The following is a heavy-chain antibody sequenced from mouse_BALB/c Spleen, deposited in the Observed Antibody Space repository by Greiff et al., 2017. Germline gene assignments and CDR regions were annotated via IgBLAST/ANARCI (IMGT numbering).Heavy chain of an antibody. D-gene: IGHD2-14*01. CDR3: ARRGNVREGAMDY. V-gene: IGHV1-4*01. CDR2: INPSSGYT. CDR1: GYTFTSYT. Sequence: QVQLKQSGAELARPGASVKMSCKASGYTFTSYTMHWVKQRPGQGLEWIGYINPSSGYTNYNQKFKDKATLTADISSSTAYMQLSSLTSEDSAVYYCARRGNVREGAMDYWGQGTSVTVSS. J-gene: IGHJ4*01.